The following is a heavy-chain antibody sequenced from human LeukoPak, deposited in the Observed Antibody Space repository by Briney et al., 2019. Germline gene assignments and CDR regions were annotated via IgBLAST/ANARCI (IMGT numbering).Heavy chain of an antibody. V-gene: IGHV3-21*01. CDR3: ARAPQITSLDAFDI. Sequence: GGSLRLSCAASGFNFRSFIMNWVRQAPGKGLEWVSSITGTSNYRYYSVSVKGRFTISRDNSKNTLYLQMKSLRAEDTAVYYCARAPQITSLDAFDIWGQGTMVTVSS. CDR1: GFNFRSFI. CDR2: ITGTSNYR. D-gene: IGHD2-2*01. J-gene: IGHJ3*02.